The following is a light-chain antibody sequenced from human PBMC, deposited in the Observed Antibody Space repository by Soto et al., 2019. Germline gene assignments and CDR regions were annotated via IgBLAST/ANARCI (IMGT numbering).Light chain of an antibody. CDR2: AAS. V-gene: IGKV1-27*01. J-gene: IGKJ3*01. CDR3: QKYNSVPL. Sequence: DIQMTQSPSSLSASVGDRVTITCRASQGISNYIAWYQQKPGKAPKLLISAASTLQSGVPSRFSGSGSGTEFTLTISSLQPEDGATYSCQKYNSVPLFGPGTKVDIK. CDR1: QGISNY.